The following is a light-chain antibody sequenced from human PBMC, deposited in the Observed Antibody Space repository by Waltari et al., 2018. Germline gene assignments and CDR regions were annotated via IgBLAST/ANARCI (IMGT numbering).Light chain of an antibody. CDR1: SSNIGAGYD. CDR3: QSYDSSLTGSV. V-gene: IGLV1-40*01. Sequence: QSVLTQPPSVSGAPGQRVTISCTGSSSNIGAGYDVHWYQQLPGTAPKLLIFVNDNRPSGVPDRFSGSKSGTSASLAITGLQPEDEADYYCQSYDSSLTGSVFGGGTKVTVL. J-gene: IGLJ2*01. CDR2: VND.